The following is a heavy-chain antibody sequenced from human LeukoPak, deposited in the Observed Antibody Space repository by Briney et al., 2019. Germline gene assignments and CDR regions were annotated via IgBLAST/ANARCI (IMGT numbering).Heavy chain of an antibody. CDR3: AASPDYYDSSGYSYYFDY. V-gene: IGHV1-58*01. CDR1: GFTFTSSA. CDR2: IVVGSGNT. J-gene: IGHJ4*02. Sequence: GTSVKVSCKASGFTFTSSAVQWVRQAGGQRLEWIGWIVVGSGNTNYAQKFQERVTITRDMSTSTAYMELSSLRSEDTAVYYCAASPDYYDSSGYSYYFDYWSQGTLATVYS. D-gene: IGHD3-22*01.